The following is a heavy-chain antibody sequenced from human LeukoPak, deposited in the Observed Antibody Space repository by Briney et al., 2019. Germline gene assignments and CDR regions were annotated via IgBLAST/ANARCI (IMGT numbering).Heavy chain of an antibody. V-gene: IGHV3-64*01. CDR1: GFTFSSYD. Sequence: GGSLRLSCAASGFTFSSYDMQWVRQAPGKGLEYVSAISGNGGAAYYANSVKGRFTISRDNSKNTLYLQMGSLRAEDMAVYYCARDGARYSGSYYNDYWGQGTLVTVSS. J-gene: IGHJ4*02. CDR2: ISGNGGAA. CDR3: ARDGARYSGSYYNDY. D-gene: IGHD1-26*01.